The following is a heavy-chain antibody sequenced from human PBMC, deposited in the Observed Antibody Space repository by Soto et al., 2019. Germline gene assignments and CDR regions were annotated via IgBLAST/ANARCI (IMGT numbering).Heavy chain of an antibody. CDR2: IYYSGST. J-gene: IGHJ4*02. CDR1: GGSISSGGYY. CDR3: ARYPTGYYSDY. V-gene: IGHV4-31*03. D-gene: IGHD3-9*01. Sequence: QVQLQESGPGLVKPSQTLSLTCTVSGGSISSGGYYWSWIRQHPGKGLEWIGYIYYSGSTYYNASLNSRVIIPVNTPKNQSSLKLCSVTAADTAVYNCARYPTGYYSDYWGQGILVTVSS.